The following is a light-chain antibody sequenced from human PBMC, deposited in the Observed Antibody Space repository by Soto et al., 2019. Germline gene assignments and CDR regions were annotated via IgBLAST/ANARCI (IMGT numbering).Light chain of an antibody. CDR2: DAS. CDR1: QDISHY. V-gene: IGKV1-33*01. Sequence: DIQMTHSPSSLSASVLYTVTITFHSSQDISHYLNWYQQKPGKALKLLIYDASNLHPGAPSWFRGSGSGTEFSFNITSLQPEDVATYYCQKYDDLPINFGQGTRLEIK. CDR3: QKYDDLPIN. J-gene: IGKJ5*01.